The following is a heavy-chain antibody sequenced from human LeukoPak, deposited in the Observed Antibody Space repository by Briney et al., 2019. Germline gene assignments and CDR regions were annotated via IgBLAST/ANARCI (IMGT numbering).Heavy chain of an antibody. Sequence: NTSETLSLTCTDSGGSISSSGHYWGWIRQAPGKGLGWIGSVHYSGSTYYNPSLKSRVTISVDTSKSQFSLKLSSVTAADTAVYYCARRHLGYCSGGSCSTMYYGMDVWGQGTTVTVSS. CDR3: ARRHLGYCSGGSCSTMYYGMDV. CDR1: GGSISSSGHY. CDR2: VHYSGST. V-gene: IGHV4-39*01. J-gene: IGHJ6*02. D-gene: IGHD2-15*01.